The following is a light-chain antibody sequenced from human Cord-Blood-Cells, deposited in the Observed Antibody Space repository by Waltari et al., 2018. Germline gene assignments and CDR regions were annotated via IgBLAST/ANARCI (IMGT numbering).Light chain of an antibody. J-gene: IGKJ2*01. CDR3: QQYGSSYT. Sequence: EIVLTQSTGTLSLSPGERATLSCRASQSVSSSYLAWYQQKPGQAPRLLIYGASSRATGIPDRFSGSGSGTDFTLTISRLEPEEFAVYYCQQYGSSYTFGQGTKLEIK. CDR1: QSVSSSY. V-gene: IGKV3-20*01. CDR2: GAS.